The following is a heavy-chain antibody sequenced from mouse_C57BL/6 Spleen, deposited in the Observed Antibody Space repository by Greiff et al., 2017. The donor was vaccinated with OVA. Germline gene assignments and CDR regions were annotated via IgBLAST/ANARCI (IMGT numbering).Heavy chain of an antibody. Sequence: EVKLVESGGGLVKPGGSLKLSCAASGFTFSDYGMHWVRQAPEKGLEWVAYISSGSSTIYYADTVKGRFTISRDNAKNTLFLQMTSLRSEDTAMYYCARQDYDYLYFDYWGQGTTLTVSS. CDR3: ARQDYDYLYFDY. J-gene: IGHJ2*01. CDR2: ISSGSSTI. CDR1: GFTFSDYG. D-gene: IGHD2-4*01. V-gene: IGHV5-17*01.